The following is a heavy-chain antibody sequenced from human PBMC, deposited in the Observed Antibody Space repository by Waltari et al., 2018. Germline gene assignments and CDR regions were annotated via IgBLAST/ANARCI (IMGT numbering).Heavy chain of an antibody. CDR1: GGSISSSSYY. J-gene: IGHJ5*02. D-gene: IGHD5-12*01. Sequence: QLQLQESGPGLVKPSETLSLTCTVSGGSISSSSYYWGWIRQSTGKGLEWIGRINYSGRTHYNPTLNGRVTISGDTAKNQFSLKLSSVTAADTAVYYCARHWKKSGYRFDPWGQGTLVTVSS. CDR3: ARHWKKSGYRFDP. V-gene: IGHV4-39*01. CDR2: INYSGRT.